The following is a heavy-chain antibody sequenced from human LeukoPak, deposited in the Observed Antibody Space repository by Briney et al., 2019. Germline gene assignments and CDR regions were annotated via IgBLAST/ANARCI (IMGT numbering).Heavy chain of an antibody. V-gene: IGHV4-59*04. Sequence: SETLSLTCTVSGGSISSYYWSWIRQPPGKGLEWIGYIYYSGSTYYNPSLKSRVTISVDTSKNQFSLELSSVTAADTAVYYCAIVLVGATTHLFDYWGQGTLVTVSS. D-gene: IGHD1-26*01. J-gene: IGHJ4*02. CDR3: AIVLVGATTHLFDY. CDR1: GGSISSYY. CDR2: IYYSGST.